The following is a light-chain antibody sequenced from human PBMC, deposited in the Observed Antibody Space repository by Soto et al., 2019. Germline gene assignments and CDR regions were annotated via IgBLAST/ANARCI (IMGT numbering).Light chain of an antibody. CDR3: AAWDDSLNAL. CDR2: IND. Sequence: QSVLTHPPSASGTPWQRITISCSGSSSNIGDNPVNWYQQLPGAAPKLLIYINDQRPSGVPDRFSGSKSGTSASLAISGLQPEDEADYYCAAWDDSLNALFGTGTKSPS. V-gene: IGLV1-44*01. CDR1: SSNIGDNP. J-gene: IGLJ1*01.